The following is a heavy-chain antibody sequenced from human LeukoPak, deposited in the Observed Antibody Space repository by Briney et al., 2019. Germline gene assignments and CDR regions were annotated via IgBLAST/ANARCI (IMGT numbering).Heavy chain of an antibody. CDR3: AKWGQYYDFWSGYYPDYYYYGMDV. D-gene: IGHD3-3*01. CDR1: GFTFSSYA. V-gene: IGHV3-23*01. CDR2: ISGSGGST. J-gene: IGHJ6*02. Sequence: PGGSLRLSCAASGFTFSSYAMSWVRQAPAKGLEWVSAISGSGGSTYYADSVKGRFTISRDNSKNTLYLQMNSLRAEDTAVYYCAKWGQYYDFWSGYYPDYYYYGMDVWGQGTTVTVSS.